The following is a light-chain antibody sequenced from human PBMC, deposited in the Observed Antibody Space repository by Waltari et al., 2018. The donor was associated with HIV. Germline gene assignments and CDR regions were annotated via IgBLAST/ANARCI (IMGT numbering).Light chain of an antibody. Sequence: EIVLTQSPGTLSLSPGERATLSCSATQSIAGSYLAWYQQQPGQATRLLLYGASSRATGIPDRYSGSGSGTDFTLTSSRLEPEDFAVYFCQQYGSSPPLAFGGGTKVEIK. CDR2: GAS. CDR3: QQYGSSPPLA. J-gene: IGKJ4*01. CDR1: QSIAGSY. V-gene: IGKV3-20*01.